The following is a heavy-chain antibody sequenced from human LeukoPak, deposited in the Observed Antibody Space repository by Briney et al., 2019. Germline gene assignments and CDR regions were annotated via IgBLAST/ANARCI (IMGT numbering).Heavy chain of an antibody. CDR3: ARSPVGGANNWFDP. Sequence: GASVKVSCKASGGTFSSYAINWVRQATGQGLEWMGWMNPNSGNTGYAQKFQGRVTMTRNTSISTAYMELSSLRSEDTAVYYCARSPVGGANNWFDPWGQGTLVTVSS. D-gene: IGHD3-16*01. V-gene: IGHV1-8*02. CDR2: MNPNSGNT. J-gene: IGHJ5*02. CDR1: GGTFSSYA.